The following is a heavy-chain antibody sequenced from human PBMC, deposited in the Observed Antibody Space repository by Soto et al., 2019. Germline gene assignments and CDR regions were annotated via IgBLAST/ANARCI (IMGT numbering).Heavy chain of an antibody. J-gene: IGHJ3*02. CDR2: INPNSGGT. CDR1: GYTFTGYY. D-gene: IGHD6-19*01. V-gene: IGHV1-2*04. Sequence: ASVKVSCKASGYTFTGYYMHWVRQAPGQGLEWMGWINPNSGGTNYAQKFQGWVTMTRDTSISTAYMELSRLRSDDTAVYYCARGTAGMDDAFAIWGQGTMVTVSS. CDR3: ARGTAGMDDAFAI.